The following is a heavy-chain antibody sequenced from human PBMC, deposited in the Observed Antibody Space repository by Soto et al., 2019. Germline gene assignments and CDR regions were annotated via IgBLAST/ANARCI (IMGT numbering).Heavy chain of an antibody. CDR2: ISSSSSTI. D-gene: IGHD6-13*01. CDR1: GFTFSSYS. V-gene: IGHV3-48*01. Sequence: GGSLSLSCAASGFTFSSYSMNWVRQAPGKGLEWVSYISSSSSTIYYADSVKGRFTISRDNAKNSLYLQMNSLRAEDTAVYYCARDKKRSSWTPDRYYYYGMDVWGQGTTVTVSS. J-gene: IGHJ6*02. CDR3: ARDKKRSSWTPDRYYYYGMDV.